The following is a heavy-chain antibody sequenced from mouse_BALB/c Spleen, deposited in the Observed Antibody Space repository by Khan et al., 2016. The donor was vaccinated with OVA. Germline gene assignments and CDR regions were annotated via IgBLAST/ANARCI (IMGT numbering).Heavy chain of an antibody. V-gene: IGHV14-3*02. CDR3: VSPNWCAY. Sequence: EVQLQESGAELVKPGASVKLSCTASGFNIKDTYMHWVKQRPEQGLEWIGRIDPASGNITYDPQFQGKATITADTSSNTAYLQLSSLTSEDTAVDYCVSPNWCAYWGQGTLVTVSA. CDR2: IDPASGNI. J-gene: IGHJ3*01. CDR1: GFNIKDTY.